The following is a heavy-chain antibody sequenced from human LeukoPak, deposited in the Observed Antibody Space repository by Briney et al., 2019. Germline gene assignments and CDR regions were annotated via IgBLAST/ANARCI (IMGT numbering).Heavy chain of an antibody. CDR3: ARSIGSYYTMDV. J-gene: IGHJ6*02. V-gene: IGHV3-11*01. CDR2: ISGSAIDL. D-gene: IGHD3-22*01. Sequence: AGPLRLFCVACGFNHSAYYMIWIRQAPRRSPQCVSYISGSAIDLYYADSVKGRFTIPRDNAKNSLYLQMNSLRAEDTAVYYCARSIGSYYTMDVWGQGTTVTVSS. CDR1: GFNHSAYY.